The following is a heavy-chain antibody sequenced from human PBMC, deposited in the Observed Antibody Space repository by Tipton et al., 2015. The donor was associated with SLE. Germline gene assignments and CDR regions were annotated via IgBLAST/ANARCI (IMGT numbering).Heavy chain of an antibody. CDR1: GSSITSSSHY. D-gene: IGHD3-10*01. Sequence: LRLSCSISGSSITSSSHYWGWIRQPPGKGLEWIGSIYYSGSTYYNPSLKSRVTISVDTSKSQFSLKLSSVTATDTALYYCARATGSGTFTRFDPWGQGTLVTVSS. CDR3: ARATGSGTFTRFDP. J-gene: IGHJ5*02. V-gene: IGHV4-39*01. CDR2: IYYSGST.